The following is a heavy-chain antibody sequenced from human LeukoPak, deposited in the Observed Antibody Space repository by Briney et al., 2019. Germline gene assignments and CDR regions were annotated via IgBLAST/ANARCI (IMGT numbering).Heavy chain of an antibody. J-gene: IGHJ4*02. Sequence: GGSLRLSSAASGFTFDDYAMHWVRQAPGKGLEWVSGITWNSGEIAYADSVKGRFTISRDNAKNSLYLQMNSLRADDTALYYCAKNEGSSRAFADWGQGTLVTVSS. CDR2: ITWNSGEI. V-gene: IGHV3-9*01. CDR1: GFTFDDYA. CDR3: AKNEGSSRAFAD. D-gene: IGHD6-6*01.